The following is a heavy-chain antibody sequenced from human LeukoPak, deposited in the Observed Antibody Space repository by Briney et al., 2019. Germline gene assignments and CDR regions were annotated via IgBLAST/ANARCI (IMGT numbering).Heavy chain of an antibody. CDR3: ATGITGTPYYFDY. Sequence: SETLSLTCTVSGGSISSYYWSWIQQPPGKGLEWIGYILHSGSTNYNPSLKSRVTISVDTSKNQFSLNLSSVTAADTAVYYCATGITGTPYYFDYWGQGTLVTVSS. CDR1: GGSISSYY. J-gene: IGHJ4*02. D-gene: IGHD1-20*01. V-gene: IGHV4-59*08. CDR2: ILHSGST.